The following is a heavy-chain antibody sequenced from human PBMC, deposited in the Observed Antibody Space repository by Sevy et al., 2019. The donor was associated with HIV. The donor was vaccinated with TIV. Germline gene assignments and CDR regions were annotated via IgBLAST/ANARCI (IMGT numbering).Heavy chain of an antibody. J-gene: IGHJ6*02. Sequence: ASVKVSCKASGYTFTSYYMHWVRQAPGQGLEWMGIINPSGGSTSYAQKFQGRVTMTRDTSTSTVYMELSSLRSEDTAVYYCARDHDDFWSGYFGGYGMDVWGQRTTVTVSS. D-gene: IGHD3-3*01. CDR3: ARDHDDFWSGYFGGYGMDV. CDR1: GYTFTSYY. V-gene: IGHV1-46*03. CDR2: INPSGGST.